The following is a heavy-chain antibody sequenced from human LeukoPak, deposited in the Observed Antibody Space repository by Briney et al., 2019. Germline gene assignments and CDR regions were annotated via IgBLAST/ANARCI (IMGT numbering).Heavy chain of an antibody. J-gene: IGHJ4*02. Sequence: SETLSLTCAVHGGSFSGFYWTWIRQSPGEGLEWIREVDHSGSANSNPSLKSRVTISVDRSKSQFSLNLVSLTAADTAVYYCARGHSTSGFDYWDQGALVTVSS. CDR1: GGSFSGFY. CDR2: VDHSGSA. D-gene: IGHD2-2*01. CDR3: ARGHSTSGFDY. V-gene: IGHV4-34*01.